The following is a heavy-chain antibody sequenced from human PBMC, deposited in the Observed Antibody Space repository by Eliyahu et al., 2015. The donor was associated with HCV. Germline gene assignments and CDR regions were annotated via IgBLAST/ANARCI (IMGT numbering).Heavy chain of an antibody. V-gene: IGHV4-39*01. Sequence: QLQLQESGPGLVKPSETLSLTCTVSGGSISSSSYYWGWIRXPPGKGLEWXGSIYYSGSTYYNPSLKSRVTISVDTSKNQFSLKLSSVTAADTAVYYCARHEAEYCSSTSCYDPQTYYYYGMDVWGQGTTVTVSS. CDR1: GGSISSSSYY. D-gene: IGHD2-2*01. J-gene: IGHJ6*02. CDR2: IYYSGST. CDR3: ARHEAEYCSSTSCYDPQTYYYYGMDV.